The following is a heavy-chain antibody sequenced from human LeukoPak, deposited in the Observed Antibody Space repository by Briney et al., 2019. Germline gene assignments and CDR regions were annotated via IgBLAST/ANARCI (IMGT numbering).Heavy chain of an antibody. J-gene: IGHJ6*04. V-gene: IGHV3-7*01. CDR2: IKEDGSAK. Sequence: GGSLRLSCAVSGFTSGFTFSRSWMAWVRQAPGKGLEWVANIKEDGSAKNYVDSVKGRFTISRDNAKNSLYLQMNSLRAEDTAVYCCAELGITMIGGVWGKGTTVTISS. CDR3: AELGITMIGGV. D-gene: IGHD3-10*02. CDR1: GFTFSRSW.